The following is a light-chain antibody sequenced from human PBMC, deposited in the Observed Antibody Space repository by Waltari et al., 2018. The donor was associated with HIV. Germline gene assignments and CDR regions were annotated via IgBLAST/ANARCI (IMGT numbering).Light chain of an antibody. J-gene: IGKJ1*01. CDR2: CAC. CDR3: QQHSSPPRT. V-gene: IGKV4-1*01. CDR1: QSVLYISNNKNY. Sequence: DIVMTQSPDSLAVSLGERATINCKSSQSVLYISNNKNYLAWYQHQPGQPPKLLILCACTRESWVPHRFSGSGSATAFTLPISSLQAADVAVYYCQQHSSPPRTFGQGTKVAIK.